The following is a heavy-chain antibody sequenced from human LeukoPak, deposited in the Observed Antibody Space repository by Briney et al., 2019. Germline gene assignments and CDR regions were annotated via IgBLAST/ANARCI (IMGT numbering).Heavy chain of an antibody. CDR3: ARVNWQLGEYYYMDV. D-gene: IGHD3-10*01. Sequence: GASVKVSCKASGYTFTSYDINWVRQATGQGLEWMGWMNPNSGNTGYAQKFQGRVTITRNTSISTAYMELSSLRSEDTAVYYCARVNWQLGEYYYMDVWGKGTTVTVSS. CDR2: MNPNSGNT. V-gene: IGHV1-8*03. CDR1: GYTFTSYD. J-gene: IGHJ6*03.